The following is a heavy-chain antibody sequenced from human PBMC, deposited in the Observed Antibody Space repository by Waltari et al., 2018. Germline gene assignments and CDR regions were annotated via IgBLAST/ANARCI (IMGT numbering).Heavy chain of an antibody. Sequence: EVQLVESGGGLVQPGGSLRLSCAASGLPFGSYSMNWVRPAPGKGLEWVSYISSSSSTIYYADSVKGRFTISRDNAKNSLYLQMNSLRAEDTAVYYCARDSFPYYYYYMDVWGKGTTVTVSS. D-gene: IGHD3-16*02. CDR1: GLPFGSYS. V-gene: IGHV3-48*04. CDR2: ISSSSSTI. CDR3: ARDSFPYYYYYMDV. J-gene: IGHJ6*03.